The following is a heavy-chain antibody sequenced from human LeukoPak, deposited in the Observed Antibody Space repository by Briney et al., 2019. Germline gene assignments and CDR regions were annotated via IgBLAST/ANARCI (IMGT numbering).Heavy chain of an antibody. CDR2: IIPIFGTA. D-gene: IGHD3-16*01. Sequence: GATVKVSCKASGGTFSSYAISWVRQAPGQGLEWMGGIIPIFGTANYAQKFQGRVTITADESTSTAYMELSSLRSEDTAVYYCARDRGGAPFDYWGQGTLVTVSS. V-gene: IGHV1-69*01. CDR3: ARDRGGAPFDY. CDR1: GGTFSSYA. J-gene: IGHJ4*02.